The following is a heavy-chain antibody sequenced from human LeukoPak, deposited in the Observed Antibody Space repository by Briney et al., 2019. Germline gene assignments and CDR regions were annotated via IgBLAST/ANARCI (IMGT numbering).Heavy chain of an antibody. CDR1: GFTFSSYA. CDR2: ISYDGRSK. CDR3: ARDRYCSSTSCSEGAFDI. D-gene: IGHD2-2*01. V-gene: IGHV3-30*04. Sequence: GGSLRLSWAAPGFTFSSYAMHWVRQAPGKGLGWVAVISYDGRSKYYADSVKGRFTISRDNSKNTLYLQMNSLRAEDTAVYYCARDRYCSSTSCSEGAFDIWGQGTMVTVSS. J-gene: IGHJ3*02.